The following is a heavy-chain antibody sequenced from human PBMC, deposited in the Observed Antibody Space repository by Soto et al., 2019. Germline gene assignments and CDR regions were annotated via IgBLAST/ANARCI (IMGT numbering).Heavy chain of an antibody. J-gene: IGHJ5*02. CDR2: ISAYNGNT. V-gene: IGHV1-18*04. CDR3: ARGRIAAPLRWFDP. D-gene: IGHD6-13*01. CDR1: GYTFTSYG. Sequence: SVKVSFKSSGYTFTSYGISWVRQAPGQGLEWMGWISAYNGNTNYAQKLQGRVTMTTDTSTSTAYMELRSLRSDDTAVYYCARGRIAAPLRWFDPWGQGTLVTVSS.